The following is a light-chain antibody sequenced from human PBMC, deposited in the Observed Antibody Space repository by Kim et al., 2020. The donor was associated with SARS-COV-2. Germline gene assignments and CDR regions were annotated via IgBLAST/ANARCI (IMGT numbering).Light chain of an antibody. CDR2: QDS. CDR3: QAWDSSTVV. J-gene: IGLJ2*01. Sequence: SYELTQPPSVSVSPGQTASITCPGDKLGDKYACWYQQKPGQSPMLVIYQDSKRPSGIPERFSGSNSGNTATLTISGTQAMDEADYYCQAWDSSTVVFGGGTQLTVL. CDR1: KLGDKY. V-gene: IGLV3-1*01.